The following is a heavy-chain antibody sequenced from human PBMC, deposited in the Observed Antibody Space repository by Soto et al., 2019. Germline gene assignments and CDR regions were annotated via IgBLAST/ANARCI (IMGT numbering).Heavy chain of an antibody. Sequence: VQLVESGGGLVQPGGSLRLSCAASGFTLSNYAVNWVRQAPGKGLEGVSYISSDSRYIYYGDSVKGRFTISRDNARNSVYLQMNSLRDEDTAVYYCARIKLVEFFFINVDVYDMDVWGQGTPVTVSS. CDR3: ARIKLVEFFFINVDVYDMDV. J-gene: IGHJ6*02. V-gene: IGHV3-48*02. CDR1: GFTLSNYA. CDR2: ISSDSRYI. D-gene: IGHD3-16*01.